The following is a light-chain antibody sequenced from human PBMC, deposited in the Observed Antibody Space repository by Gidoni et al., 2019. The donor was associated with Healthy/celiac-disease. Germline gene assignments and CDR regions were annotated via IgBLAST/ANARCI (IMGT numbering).Light chain of an antibody. CDR2: GAS. V-gene: IGKV3-20*01. CDR3: QQYGRSPWT. CDR1: QSVSSSY. J-gene: IGKJ1*01. Sequence: ERGLTQSPGTLSLSPGERATLSCRASQSVSSSYLAWYQQKPGQAPRLLIYGASSSATAIPDRFSGSGSGSAFTLTISRLEPEDFAVYYCQQYGRSPWTFGQGTKVEIK.